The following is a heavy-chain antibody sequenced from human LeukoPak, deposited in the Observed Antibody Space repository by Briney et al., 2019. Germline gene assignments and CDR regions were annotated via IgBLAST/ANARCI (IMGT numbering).Heavy chain of an antibody. CDR1: GYSFTTYW. D-gene: IGHD6-13*01. CDR3: ARHAKAYGSSCDY. Sequence: GESLKISCKGSGYSFTTYWISWVRQMPGEGLEWMGRIDPSDSYTNYSPSFQGHVTISADKSFSTAYLQWTSLKASDTAMYYCARHAKAYGSSCDYWGQGALVTVSS. CDR2: IDPSDSYT. V-gene: IGHV5-10-1*01. J-gene: IGHJ4*02.